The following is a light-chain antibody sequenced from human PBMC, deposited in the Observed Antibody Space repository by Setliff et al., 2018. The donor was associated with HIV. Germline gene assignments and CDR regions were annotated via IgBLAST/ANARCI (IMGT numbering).Light chain of an antibody. CDR2: EVT. CDR1: SSDVGTYNY. J-gene: IGLJ1*01. CDR3: CSYADTSTYV. Sequence: QSALTQPASVSASPGQSIAIACTGTSSDVGTYNYVSWYQQHPGKAPKLMIYEVTRRPSGVSSRFSGSKSGNTASLTISGLQAEDEADYYCCSYADTSTYVFGTGTKVTVL. V-gene: IGLV2-23*02.